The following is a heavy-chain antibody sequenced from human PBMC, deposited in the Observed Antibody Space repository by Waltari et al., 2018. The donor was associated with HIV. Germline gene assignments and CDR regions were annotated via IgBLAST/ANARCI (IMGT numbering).Heavy chain of an antibody. CDR1: GYTFTSYA. Sequence: QVQLVQPGAEVKKHGASVKVPCRASGYTFTSYAIYWVRQATGQGLEWMGWINPKNCNTGYAQKFQGRVTMTRNTSISTAYMELTSLRAVDTAVNYWARGRGYYGMDVWGQVTTVTVAS. CDR2: INPKNCNT. V-gene: IGHV1-8*01. CDR3: ARGRGYYGMDV. J-gene: IGHJ6*02.